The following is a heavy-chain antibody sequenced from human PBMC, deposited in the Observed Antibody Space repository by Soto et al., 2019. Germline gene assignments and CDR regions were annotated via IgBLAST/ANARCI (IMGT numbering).Heavy chain of an antibody. D-gene: IGHD2-8*01. V-gene: IGHV3-33*08. J-gene: IGHJ4*02. CDR2: IWYDGSNK. CDR1: GFTFSSYG. Sequence: GGSLRLSCSASGFTFSSYGMHWVRQAPGKGLEWVAVIWYDGSNKYYADSVKGRFTISRDNSKNTLYLQMNSLRAEDTAVYYCAALGVNFDHWGQGTLVTVSS. CDR3: AALGVNFDH.